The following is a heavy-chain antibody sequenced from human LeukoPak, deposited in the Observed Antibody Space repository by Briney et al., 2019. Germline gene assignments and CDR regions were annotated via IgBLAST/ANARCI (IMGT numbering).Heavy chain of an antibody. D-gene: IGHD3-22*01. CDR3: ARGPQPTTYYYDSSGYYGWFDP. CDR2: IYTSGST. CDR1: GGSLSSGSYY. Sequence: SQTLSLTCTVSGGSLSSGSYYWGWGRQPAGTGLEWIGRIYTSGSTNYNPSLKSRVTISVDTSKNQFSLKLSSVTAADTAVYYCARGPQPTTYYYDSSGYYGWFDPWGQGTLVTVSS. V-gene: IGHV4-61*02. J-gene: IGHJ5*02.